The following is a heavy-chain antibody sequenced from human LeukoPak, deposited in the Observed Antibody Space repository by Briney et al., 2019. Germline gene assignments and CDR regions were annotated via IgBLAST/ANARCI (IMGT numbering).Heavy chain of an antibody. CDR1: GFAFSSYW. V-gene: IGHV3-7*01. CDR3: AREGIVVVTATEPFDY. J-gene: IGHJ4*02. Sequence: PGGSLRLSCAASGFAFSSYWMSWVRQAPGKGLEWVANIKQDGSEKHYVDSVKGRFTISRDNAKNSLYLQMNSLRAEDTAVYYCAREGIVVVTATEPFDYWGQGTLVTVSS. CDR2: IKQDGSEK. D-gene: IGHD2-21*02.